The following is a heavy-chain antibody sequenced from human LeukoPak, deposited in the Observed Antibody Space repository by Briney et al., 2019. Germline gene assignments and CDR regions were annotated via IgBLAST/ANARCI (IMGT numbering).Heavy chain of an antibody. J-gene: IGHJ4*02. D-gene: IGHD3-3*01. Sequence: SQTLSLTCAISGDSVSSNSAAWNWIRQSPSRGLEWLGRTYYGSKWYNDYAVSVKSRITINPDTSKNQFSLQLNSVTPEDTAVYYCARDELTIFGVVIAGYFDYWGQGTLVTVSS. CDR1: GDSVSSNSAA. CDR3: ARDELTIFGVVIAGYFDY. V-gene: IGHV6-1*01. CDR2: TYYGSKWYN.